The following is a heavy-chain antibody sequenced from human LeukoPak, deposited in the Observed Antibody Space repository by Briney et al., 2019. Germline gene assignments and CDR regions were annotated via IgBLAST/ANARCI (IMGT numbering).Heavy chain of an antibody. D-gene: IGHD2-21*02. CDR2: INTDNGNT. Sequence: GASVKVSCKASGYTFNTYGISWVRQAPGQRPEWMGWINTDNGNTKYAQEFQGRVTMTTDTSTSTAYMELSSLRSDDTAVYYCARKGCTGDCYRFDPWGQGTLVTVSS. V-gene: IGHV1-18*01. CDR1: GYTFNTYG. J-gene: IGHJ5*02. CDR3: ARKGCTGDCYRFDP.